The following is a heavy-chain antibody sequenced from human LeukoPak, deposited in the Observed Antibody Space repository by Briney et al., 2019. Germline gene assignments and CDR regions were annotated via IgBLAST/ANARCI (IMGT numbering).Heavy chain of an antibody. V-gene: IGHV4-30-2*01. CDR3: ARAAGVDAFDI. D-gene: IGHD6-13*01. CDR2: IYHSGST. CDR1: GGSISSGGYS. Sequence: PSQTLSLTCAVSGGSISSGGYSWSWIRQPPGKGLEWIGYIYHSGSTYYNPSLKSRVTISVDRSKNQFSLKLSSVTAADTAVYYCARAAGVDAFDIWGQGTMVTVSS. J-gene: IGHJ3*02.